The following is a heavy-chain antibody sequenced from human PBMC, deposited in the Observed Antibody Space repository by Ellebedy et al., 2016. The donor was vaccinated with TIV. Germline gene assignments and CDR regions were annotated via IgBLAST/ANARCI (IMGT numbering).Heavy chain of an antibody. V-gene: IGHV3-53*01. Sequence: GESLKISCAASGFTVSSNYMSWVRQAPGKGLEWVSVIYSGGSTYYADSVKGRFTISRDNSKNTLYLQMNSLRAEDTAVYYCAKDRDTIFGVVILISGAMDVWGQGTTVTVSS. J-gene: IGHJ6*02. CDR2: IYSGGST. CDR3: AKDRDTIFGVVILISGAMDV. CDR1: GFTVSSNY. D-gene: IGHD3-3*01.